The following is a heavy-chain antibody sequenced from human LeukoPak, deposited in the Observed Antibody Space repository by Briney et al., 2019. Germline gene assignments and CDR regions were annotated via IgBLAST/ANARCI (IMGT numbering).Heavy chain of an antibody. D-gene: IGHD3-22*01. V-gene: IGHV4-4*07. CDR3: AREETYYYDSSGYYYDY. CDR2: IYTSGST. CDR1: GGSFSGYY. Sequence: SETLSLTCAVYGGSFSGYYWSWIRQPAGKGLEWIGRIYTSGSTNYNPSLKSRVTMSVDTSKNQFSLKLSSVTAADTAVYYCAREETYYYDSSGYYYDYWGQGTLVTVSS. J-gene: IGHJ4*02.